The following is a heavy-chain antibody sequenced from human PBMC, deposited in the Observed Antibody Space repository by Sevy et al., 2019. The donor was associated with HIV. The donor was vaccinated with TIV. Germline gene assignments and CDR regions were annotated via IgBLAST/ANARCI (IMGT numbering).Heavy chain of an antibody. CDR3: ARALGMATFDQIRFDS. V-gene: IGHV4-38-2*01. CDR1: SYSVGSDNY. CDR2: IYRSGTT. J-gene: IGHJ5*01. D-gene: IGHD5-12*01. Sequence: KQSQTLSLTCAVSSYSVGSDNYWGWIRQSPGKGLEWIGIIYRSGTTYYNPSLKSRVTISVDTSKNQFSLKLSSVTASDTAVYFCARALGMATFDQIRFDSWGQGTLVTVSS.